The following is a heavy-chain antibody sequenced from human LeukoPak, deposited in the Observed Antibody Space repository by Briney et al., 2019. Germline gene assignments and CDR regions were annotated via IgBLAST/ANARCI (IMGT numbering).Heavy chain of an antibody. J-gene: IGHJ4*02. CDR3: ARRSWYVDY. D-gene: IGHD6-13*01. Sequence: PSETLSLTCTVSGGSISTYYWSWIRQPPGKGLEWIGYIYSSGGTNYNPSLKSRVTISEDTSKNQISLKLNSVTAADTAVYYCARRSWYVDYWGQGTLVTVSS. CDR2: IYSSGGT. V-gene: IGHV4-59*08. CDR1: GGSISTYY.